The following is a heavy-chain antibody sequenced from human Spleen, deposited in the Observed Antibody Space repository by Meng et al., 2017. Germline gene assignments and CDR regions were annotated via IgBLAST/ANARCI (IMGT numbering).Heavy chain of an antibody. D-gene: IGHD4-17*01. J-gene: IGHJ4*02. V-gene: IGHV4-31*01. CDR3: ATIDYGEVFFVY. Sequence: VQLQQARPGLVKPSQTLSLPCTVSGDSISTGIYYWSSIRQHPGKGLEGIGYIYDSGTTSYNPSLESPVTISMDTSKNQFSLRLCSVTAADTAVYYCATIDYGEVFFVYWGQGTLVTVSS. CDR1: GDSISTGIYY. CDR2: IYDSGTT.